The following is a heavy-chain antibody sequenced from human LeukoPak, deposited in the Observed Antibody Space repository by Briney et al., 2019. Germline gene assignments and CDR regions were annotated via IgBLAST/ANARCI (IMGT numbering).Heavy chain of an antibody. J-gene: IGHJ4*02. Sequence: ASVKVSCKASGYTFTSYDINWVRQATGQGLEWMGWMNPNSGNTGYAQKFQGRVTMTRNTSISTAYMELSSLRSEGTAVYYCARARRTSSGWYYFDSWGQGTLVTVSS. CDR3: ARARRTSSGWYYFDS. CDR2: MNPNSGNT. V-gene: IGHV1-8*01. CDR1: GYTFTSYD. D-gene: IGHD6-19*01.